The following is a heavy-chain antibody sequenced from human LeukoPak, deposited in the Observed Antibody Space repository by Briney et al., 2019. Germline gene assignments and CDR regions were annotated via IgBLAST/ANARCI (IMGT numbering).Heavy chain of an antibody. CDR1: GFTFSSYE. CDR3: AKAPVTSCRGAYCYPFDS. V-gene: IGHV3-48*03. Sequence: GGSLRLSCAASGFTFSSYEMNWVRQAPGKGLEWVSYISSSGSTIYYADSVKGRFTISRDNSKNTLYLQTNSLRAEDAAVYFCAKAPVTSCRGAYCYPFDSWGQGTLVTVSS. D-gene: IGHD2-21*01. J-gene: IGHJ4*02. CDR2: ISSSGSTI.